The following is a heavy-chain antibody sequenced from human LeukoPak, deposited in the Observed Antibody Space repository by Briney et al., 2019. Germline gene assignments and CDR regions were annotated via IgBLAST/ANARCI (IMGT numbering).Heavy chain of an antibody. D-gene: IGHD1-14*01. CDR2: IYYAGST. V-gene: IGHV4-39*07. CDR3: ARTGFKMPTDY. Sequence: SETLSLTCTVSGGSISSSNYYWGWIRQPPGKGLEWIGIIYYAGSTFYNPSLKSRITISIATSKNQFSLKLSSVTAADTAVYYCARTGFKMPTDYWGQGTLVTVYS. CDR1: GGSISSSNYY. J-gene: IGHJ4*02.